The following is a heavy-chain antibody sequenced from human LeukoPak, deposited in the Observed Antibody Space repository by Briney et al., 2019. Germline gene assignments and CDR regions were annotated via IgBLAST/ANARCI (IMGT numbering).Heavy chain of an antibody. Sequence: ASVKVSCKASGYTFTGYYMHWVRQAPGQGLGWMGGINPNSGGTKYAQNFQGRVTLTTDTSINTAYMELSSLRSDDTAVYYCAREGRNGYNEGYFDYWGQGTLVTVSS. CDR1: GYTFTGYY. CDR3: AREGRNGYNEGYFDY. D-gene: IGHD5-24*01. CDR2: INPNSGGT. J-gene: IGHJ4*02. V-gene: IGHV1-2*02.